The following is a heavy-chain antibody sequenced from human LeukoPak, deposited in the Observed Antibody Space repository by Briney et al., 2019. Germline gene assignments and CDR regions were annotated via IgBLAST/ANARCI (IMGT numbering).Heavy chain of an antibody. Sequence: GESLKISCKGSGYSFTTYWIGWVRQMPGKGLEWMGIIYPGDSDTRYGPSFQGQVTFSADKSISTAYLQWSSLKASDTAMYYCARHGLGYDSSGYYSQPLDYWGQGTLVTVSS. V-gene: IGHV5-51*01. CDR2: IYPGDSDT. D-gene: IGHD3-22*01. J-gene: IGHJ4*02. CDR3: ARHGLGYDSSGYYSQPLDY. CDR1: GYSFTTYW.